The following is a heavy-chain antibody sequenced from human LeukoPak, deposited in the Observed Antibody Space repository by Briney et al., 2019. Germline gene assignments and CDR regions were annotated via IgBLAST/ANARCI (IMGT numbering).Heavy chain of an antibody. CDR3: AREEDSGSYFPESRYYGMDV. V-gene: IGHV3-48*04. D-gene: IGHD1-26*01. J-gene: IGHJ6*02. CDR2: ISSSSSTI. Sequence: GGSLRLSCAASGLTFSSYSMNWVRQAPGKGLEWVSYISSSSSTIYYADSVKGRFTISRDNAKNSLYLQMNSLRAEDTAVYYCAREEDSGSYFPESRYYGMDVWGQGTTVTVSS. CDR1: GLTFSSYS.